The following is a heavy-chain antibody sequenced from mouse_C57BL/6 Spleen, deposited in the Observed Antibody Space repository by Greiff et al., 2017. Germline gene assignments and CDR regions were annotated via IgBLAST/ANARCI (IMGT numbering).Heavy chain of an antibody. Sequence: DVKLVEPGGGLVQPGGSLSLSCAASGFTFTDYYMSWVRQPPGKALEWLGFIRNKANGYTTEYSASVKGRFTISRDNSQSILYLQMNALRAEDSATYYCARYIRDPAPYYFDYWGQGTTLTVSS. D-gene: IGHD3-3*01. CDR2: IRNKANGYTT. CDR1: GFTFTDYY. CDR3: ARYIRDPAPYYFDY. V-gene: IGHV7-3*01. J-gene: IGHJ2*01.